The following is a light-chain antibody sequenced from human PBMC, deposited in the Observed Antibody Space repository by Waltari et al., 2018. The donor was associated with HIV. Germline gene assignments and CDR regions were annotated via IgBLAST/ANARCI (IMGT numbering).Light chain of an antibody. CDR2: ENS. CDR1: NIGSTS. Sequence: SYVLTQPPSVSVAPGQTARLTCGGDNIGSTSVHWYQQRPGQAPVLAVYENSDRSSGIPERFSGSNSGNTATLTISRVAAGDEADYCCQVWDSSSDQMVFGGGTKLTVL. V-gene: IGLV3-21*02. J-gene: IGLJ2*01. CDR3: QVWDSSSDQMV.